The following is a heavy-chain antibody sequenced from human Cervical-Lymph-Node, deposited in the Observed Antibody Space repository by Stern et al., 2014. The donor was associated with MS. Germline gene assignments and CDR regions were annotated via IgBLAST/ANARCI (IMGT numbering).Heavy chain of an antibody. CDR1: GYTFTSYW. V-gene: IGHV5-51*01. CDR3: ARQRYFDY. Sequence: EVQLVQSGPEVKRPGESLKISCQASGYTFTSYWIGWGRQMPGKGLEWIAIIFPGGSDIRYSPSFQGQFPISADKSSSTAYLQWNNLKASDTAIYYCARQRYFDYWGQGTLVTVSS. J-gene: IGHJ4*02. CDR2: IFPGGSDI.